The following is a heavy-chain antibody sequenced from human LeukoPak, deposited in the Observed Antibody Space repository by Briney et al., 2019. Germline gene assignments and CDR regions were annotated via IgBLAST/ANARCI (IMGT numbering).Heavy chain of an antibody. CDR3: ARDSPYSSSCDY. J-gene: IGHJ4*02. D-gene: IGHD6-13*01. CDR1: GYTFTGYY. CDR2: INPNSGGT. V-gene: IGHV1-2*06. Sequence: ASVKVSCTASGYTFTGYYMHWVRQAPRQGLEWMGRINPNSGGTNYAQKFQGSVTMTRDTSISTAYMELSRLRSDDTAVYYCARDSPYSSSCDYWGQGTLVTVSS.